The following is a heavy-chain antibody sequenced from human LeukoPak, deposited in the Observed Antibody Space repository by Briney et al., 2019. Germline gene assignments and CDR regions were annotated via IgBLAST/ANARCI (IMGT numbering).Heavy chain of an antibody. CDR3: ARDNPIQLWPNYYYYYGMDV. J-gene: IGHJ6*02. CDR2: INSDGSST. Sequence: SGGSLRLSCAASGFTFSSYWMHWGRQAPGKGLVWVSRINSDGSSTSYADSVKGRFTISRDNAKNTLYLQMNSLRAEDTAVYYCARDNPIQLWPNYYYYYGMDVWGQGTTVTVSS. D-gene: IGHD5-18*01. CDR1: GFTFSSYW. V-gene: IGHV3-74*01.